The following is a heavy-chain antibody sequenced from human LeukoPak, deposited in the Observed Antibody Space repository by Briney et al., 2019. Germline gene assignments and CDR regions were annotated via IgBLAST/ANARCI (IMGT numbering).Heavy chain of an antibody. J-gene: IGHJ5*02. CDR1: GGSISSYY. Sequence: SETLSLTCTVSGGSISSYYWSWIRQPPGKGLEWIGCIYYSGTTNYNPSLKSRVSISVDTSKHQFSLKLSSVTAADTAVYYCAKEALPFGEFTWGQGTLVTVSS. CDR2: IYYSGTT. D-gene: IGHD3-10*01. V-gene: IGHV4-59*01. CDR3: AKEALPFGEFT.